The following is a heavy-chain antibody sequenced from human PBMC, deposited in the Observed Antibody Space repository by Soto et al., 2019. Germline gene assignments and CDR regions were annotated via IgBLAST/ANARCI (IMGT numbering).Heavy chain of an antibody. CDR1: GGSISTYY. CDR3: ERVSGGDYDRNFEY. D-gene: IGHD4-17*01. CDR2: IYYSGNT. V-gene: IGHV4-59*01. J-gene: IGHJ4*02. Sequence: SETLSLTCTVSGGSISTYYWNWIRQPPGRGLEWIGYIYYSGNTNYNPSLKSRVTMSVDTSKNQFSLKLRSVTAADTAVYYCERVSGGDYDRNFEYWGQGKLVTDS.